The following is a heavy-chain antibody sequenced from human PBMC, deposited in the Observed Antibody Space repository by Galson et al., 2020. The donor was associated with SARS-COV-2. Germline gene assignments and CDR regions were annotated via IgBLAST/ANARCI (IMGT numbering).Heavy chain of an antibody. CDR1: GFTFSSYA. Sequence: GESLKISCAASGFTFSSYAMSWVRQAPGKGLEWVSAISGSGGSTYYADSVKGRFTISRDNSKNTLYLQMNSLRAEDTAVYYCATPGLDDSSGYYPNYFDYWGQGTLVTVSS. CDR2: ISGSGGST. V-gene: IGHV3-23*01. CDR3: ATPGLDDSSGYYPNYFDY. J-gene: IGHJ4*02. D-gene: IGHD3-22*01.